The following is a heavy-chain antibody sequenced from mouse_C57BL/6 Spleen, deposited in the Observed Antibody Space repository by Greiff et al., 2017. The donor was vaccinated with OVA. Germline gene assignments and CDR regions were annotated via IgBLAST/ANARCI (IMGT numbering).Heavy chain of an antibody. CDR1: GYAFSSSW. J-gene: IGHJ2*01. Sequence: QVQLQQSGPELVKPGASVKISCKASGYAFSSSWMNWVKQRPGKGLEWIGRIYPGDGDTNYNGKFKGKATLTADKSSSTAYMQLSSLTSEDSAVYFCARWRDGGYFDYWGQGTTLTVSS. CDR3: ARWRDGGYFDY. CDR2: IYPGDGDT. D-gene: IGHD3-3*01. V-gene: IGHV1-82*01.